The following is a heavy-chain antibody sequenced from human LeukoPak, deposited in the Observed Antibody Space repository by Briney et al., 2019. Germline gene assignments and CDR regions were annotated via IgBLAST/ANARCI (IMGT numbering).Heavy chain of an antibody. V-gene: IGHV3-23*01. CDR1: GFTFSSYT. J-gene: IGHJ4*02. Sequence: TGGSLRLYCAASGFTFSSYTMSWVRQAPGKGLEWVSAISFSGGSTYYADSVKGRFTISRDTSKNTLYLQMNSLRAEDTAVYYCARVVPAAMSPLGFFDYWGQGTLVTVSS. D-gene: IGHD2-2*01. CDR2: ISFSGGST. CDR3: ARVVPAAMSPLGFFDY.